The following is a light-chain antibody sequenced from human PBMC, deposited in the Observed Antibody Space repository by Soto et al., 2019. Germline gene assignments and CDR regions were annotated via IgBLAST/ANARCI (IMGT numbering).Light chain of an antibody. J-gene: IGLJ2*01. CDR3: ETWDSSLRV. CDR1: SSNIGNNY. CDR2: ENN. Sequence: QSVLTQPPSVSAAPGQKVTISCSGSSSNIGNNYVSWYQQLPGTAPKLLIYENNKRPSGIPDRFSGSKSGTSATLGITGLQTGDEADYYCETWDSSLRVFGGGTKLTVL. V-gene: IGLV1-51*02.